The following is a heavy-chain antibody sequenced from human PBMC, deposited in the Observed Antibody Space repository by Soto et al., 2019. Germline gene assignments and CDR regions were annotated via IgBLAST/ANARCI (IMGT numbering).Heavy chain of an antibody. Sequence: GASVKVSCKASGYTFTSYGISWVRQAPGQGLEWMGWISAYNGNTNYAQKLQGRVTMTTDTSTSTAYMELRSLRSDDTAVYYCARDTYYYDSRGYYYAYLQHWGQGTLVTVSS. CDR2: ISAYNGNT. J-gene: IGHJ1*01. CDR1: GYTFTSYG. D-gene: IGHD3-22*01. V-gene: IGHV1-18*04. CDR3: ARDTYYYDSRGYYYAYLQH.